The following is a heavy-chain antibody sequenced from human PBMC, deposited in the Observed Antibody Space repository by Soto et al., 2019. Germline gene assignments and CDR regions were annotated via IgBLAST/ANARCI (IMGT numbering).Heavy chain of an antibody. Sequence: PGESLKISCKASGYSFTTYWIGWVRQLPGQGLEWMGVMFPGDSDTRYSPSFQGQVTMSADPSTNTAYLEWSSLKAADSAMYYCARVPDSSLGTMDVWGQGTTVTVSS. CDR3: ARVPDSSLGTMDV. CDR1: GYSFTTYW. D-gene: IGHD6-19*01. CDR2: MFPGDSDT. J-gene: IGHJ6*02. V-gene: IGHV5-51*01.